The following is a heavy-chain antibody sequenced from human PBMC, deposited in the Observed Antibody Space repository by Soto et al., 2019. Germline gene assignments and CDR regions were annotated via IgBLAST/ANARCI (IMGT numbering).Heavy chain of an antibody. D-gene: IGHD3-22*01. CDR2: MSGGGETT. V-gene: IGHV3-23*01. J-gene: IGHJ4*02. CDR1: GLTFSRYA. CDR3: AKWHTYYYDSRGFSGFDC. Sequence: EVQLLESGGGLVQPGGSLRLSCAASGLTFSRYAMTWVRQAPGKGLEWVSAMSGGGETTYYADSVKGRFTISRDNSRNTLYLQMNSLRAEDTAAYYCAKWHTYYYDSRGFSGFDCWGWGTLVTVSS.